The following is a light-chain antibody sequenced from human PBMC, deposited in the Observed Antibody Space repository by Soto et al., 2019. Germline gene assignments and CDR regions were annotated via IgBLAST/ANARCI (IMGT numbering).Light chain of an antibody. CDR2: KAS. CDR3: QQFNNFSWT. J-gene: IGKJ1*01. V-gene: IGKV1-5*03. Sequence: DIQMTQSPSTLSASVGDRVTITCQASQSISIWLAWYQQKPGKAPKLLIYKASTLKSGVPSRFSGSGSGTEFTPTISSLQPDDFATSYCQQFNNFSWTFGQGTKVDIK. CDR1: QSISIW.